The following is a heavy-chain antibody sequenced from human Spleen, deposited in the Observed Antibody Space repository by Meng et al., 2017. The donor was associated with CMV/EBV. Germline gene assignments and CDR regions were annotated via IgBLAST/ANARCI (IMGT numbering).Heavy chain of an antibody. J-gene: IGHJ4*02. D-gene: IGHD3-16*02. V-gene: IGHV1-18*01. Sequence: FGVSWVRQAHGQGLEFMGWISDYNGNTNYAQKFQGRVSMTTDSSTNTAFLEVRGLRSDDTAVYYCARGGMMWRSGVVVEPATAFDFWGQGTLVTVSS. CDR2: ISDYNGNT. CDR3: ARGGMMWRSGVVVEPATAFDF. CDR1: FG.